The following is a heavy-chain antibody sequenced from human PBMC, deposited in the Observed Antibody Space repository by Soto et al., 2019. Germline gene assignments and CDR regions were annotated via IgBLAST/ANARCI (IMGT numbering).Heavy chain of an antibody. Sequence: PGGSLRLSCAASGFTFGDYWMTWVRQAPGEGLEWVANLKRDGRERYYVDSVKGRFSVSRDNAKNSLYLQMNNLRPEDTAVYYCARDMYEILGRVVRRLDSWGQGTLVTVSS. D-gene: IGHD2-8*01. V-gene: IGHV3-7*03. CDR2: LKRDGRER. J-gene: IGHJ4*02. CDR3: ARDMYEILGRVVRRLDS. CDR1: GFTFGDYW.